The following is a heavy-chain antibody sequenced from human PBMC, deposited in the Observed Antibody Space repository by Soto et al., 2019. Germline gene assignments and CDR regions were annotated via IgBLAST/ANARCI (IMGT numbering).Heavy chain of an antibody. V-gene: IGHV1-2*02. D-gene: IGHD2-2*02. J-gene: IGHJ6*02. CDR3: ATSLTEGYCTITGCYTRPLYGMDV. CDR2: INPNSGGT. Sequence: AAVQVTSKKSGGSCRGYYIHALLQPTARGREWMGWINPNSGGTNYAQQSQGRVTVTRDTPTSTAYIELSRLTSDDTAVSYCATSLTEGYCTITGCYTRPLYGMDVWGQGTTVTVSS. CDR1: GGSCRGYY.